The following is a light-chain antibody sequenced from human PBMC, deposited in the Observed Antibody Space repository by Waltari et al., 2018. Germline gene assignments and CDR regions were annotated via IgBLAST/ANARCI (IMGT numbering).Light chain of an antibody. CDR3: MQGIQLPYS. V-gene: IGKV2D-29*02. J-gene: IGKJ2*03. CDR1: QSLLHSSGYTY. CDR2: LVS. Sequence: DIVMTQTPLSLPVTPGEPASISCRSSQSLLHSSGYTYLFWYLQKPGQSPQLLIYLVSNRASGVPDRFSGRGSGTDFTLKISRVEAEDVGVYYCMQGIQLPYSFGQGTRVEIK.